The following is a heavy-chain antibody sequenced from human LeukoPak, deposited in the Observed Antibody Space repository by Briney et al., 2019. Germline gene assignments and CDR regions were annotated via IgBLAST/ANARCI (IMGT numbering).Heavy chain of an antibody. V-gene: IGHV3-11*01. Sequence: PGGSLRLSCAASGFTFSDYYMSWIRQAPGKGLEWVSYISSSGSTIYYADSVKGRFTISRDNAKNSLYLQMNSLRAEDTAVYYCARDPALGSSWRCFDYWGQGTLVTVSS. CDR1: GFTFSDYY. CDR2: ISSSGSTI. D-gene: IGHD6-13*01. CDR3: ARDPALGSSWRCFDY. J-gene: IGHJ4*02.